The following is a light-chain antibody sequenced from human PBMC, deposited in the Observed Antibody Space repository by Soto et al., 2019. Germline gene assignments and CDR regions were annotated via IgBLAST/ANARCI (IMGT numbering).Light chain of an antibody. CDR2: LNTDGSH. V-gene: IGLV4-69*01. Sequence: QLVLTQSPSASASLGASVKLTCTLSSGHSSYAIAWHQQQPEKGPRYLMKLNTDGSHSKGDGIPDRFSGSSSGAERYLTISSLQSEDKADYYCQTWVTGIQNVVFGGGTKLTVL. J-gene: IGLJ2*01. CDR1: SGHSSYA. CDR3: QTWVTGIQNVV.